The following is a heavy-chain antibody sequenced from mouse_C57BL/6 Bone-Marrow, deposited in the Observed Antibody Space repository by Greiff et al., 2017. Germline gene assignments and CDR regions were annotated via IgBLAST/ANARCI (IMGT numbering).Heavy chain of an antibody. CDR1: GYTFTSYW. J-gene: IGHJ1*03. Sequence: VQLQQPGAELVKPGASVKMSCKASGYTFTSYWITWVKQRPGQGLEWIGDIYPGSGSTNYNEKFKSKATLTVDTSSSTTYMQLSSLTSEDSAVYYCAGPYDSNYWYFDVWGTGTTVTVSS. CDR2: IYPGSGST. D-gene: IGHD2-5*01. V-gene: IGHV1-55*01. CDR3: AGPYDSNYWYFDV.